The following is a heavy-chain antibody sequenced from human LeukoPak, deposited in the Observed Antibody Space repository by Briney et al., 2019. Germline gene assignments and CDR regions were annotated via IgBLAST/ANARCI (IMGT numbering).Heavy chain of an antibody. CDR2: MNPNSGNT. CDR1: GYTFTSYD. CDR3: ARGRNWGDLARAINYYYYYMDV. J-gene: IGHJ6*03. D-gene: IGHD3-16*01. Sequence: ASVKVSCKASGYTFTSYDINWVRQATGKGLEWMGWMNPNSGNTGYAQKFQGRVTITRNTSISTAYMELSSLRSEDTAVYYCARGRNWGDLARAINYYYYYMDVWGKGTTVTVFS. V-gene: IGHV1-8*03.